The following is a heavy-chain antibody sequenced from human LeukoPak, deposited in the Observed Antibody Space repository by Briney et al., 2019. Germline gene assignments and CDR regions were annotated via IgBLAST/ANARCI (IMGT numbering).Heavy chain of an antibody. CDR3: ARDRGYSSRWNFGKDYYMDV. CDR2: IKDDGRDK. Sequence: GGSLRLPCAASGFTFSRSWMTWVRQAPGKGLEWVASIKDDGRDKYYVDSLKGRFTISRDNAKNSLYLQMNSLRAEDTAVYYCARDRGYSSRWNFGKDYYMDVWGKGTTVTVSS. CDR1: GFTFSRSW. J-gene: IGHJ6*03. D-gene: IGHD6-13*01. V-gene: IGHV3-7*01.